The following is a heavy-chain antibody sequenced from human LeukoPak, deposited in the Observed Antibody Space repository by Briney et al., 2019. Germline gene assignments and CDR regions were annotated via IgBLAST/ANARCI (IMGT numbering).Heavy chain of an antibody. V-gene: IGHV4-4*02. D-gene: IGHD5-24*01. CDR1: GGSIINSNW. J-gene: IGHJ2*01. CDR2: IDHSGST. CDR3: ARGLVETATRYFDL. Sequence: SETLSLTCAVSGGSIINSNWWSWVRQPPGKGLEWIGEIDHSGSTSYNPSLKSRVTMSVDRSQNQFSLRLSTVTAADTAVYYCARGLVETATRYFDLWGRGTLVTVSS.